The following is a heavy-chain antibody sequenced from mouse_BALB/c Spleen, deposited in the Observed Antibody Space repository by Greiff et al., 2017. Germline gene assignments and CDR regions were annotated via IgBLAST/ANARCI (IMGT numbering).Heavy chain of an antibody. V-gene: IGHV5-4*02. D-gene: IGHD1-1*01. CDR1: GFTFSDYY. Sequence: EVNVVESGGGLVKPGGSLKLSCAASGFTFSDYYMYWVRQTPEKRLEWVATISDGGSYTYYPDSVKGRFTISRDNAKNNLYLQMSSLKSEDTAMYYCARMRNYGSHAWFAYWGQGTLVTVSA. CDR2: ISDGGSYT. J-gene: IGHJ3*01. CDR3: ARMRNYGSHAWFAY.